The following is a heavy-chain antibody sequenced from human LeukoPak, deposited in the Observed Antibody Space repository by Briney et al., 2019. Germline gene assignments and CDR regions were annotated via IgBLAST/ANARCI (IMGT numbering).Heavy chain of an antibody. CDR1: GSTFSSYE. J-gene: IGHJ4*02. D-gene: IGHD5-12*01. Sequence: GGSLRLSCAASGSTFSSYEMNWVRQAPGKGLEWVSYISSSGSTIYYADSVKGRFTISRDNAKNSLYLQMNSLRAEDTALYYCARDRWGYGHFDYWGQGTLVTVSS. CDR3: ARDRWGYGHFDY. V-gene: IGHV3-48*03. CDR2: ISSSGSTI.